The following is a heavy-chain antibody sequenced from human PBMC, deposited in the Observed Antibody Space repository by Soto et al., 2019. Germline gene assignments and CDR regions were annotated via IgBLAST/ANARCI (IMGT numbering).Heavy chain of an antibody. CDR1: GFTFSDHY. CDR3: AREKYSSGWPFDY. J-gene: IGHJ4*02. CDR2: TRNKANSYTT. Sequence: GGSLRLSCAASGFTFSDHYMDWVRQAPGKGLEWVGRTRNKANSYTTEYAASVKGRFTISRDDSKNSLYLQMNSLKTEDTAVYYCAREKYSSGWPFDYWGQGTLVTVS. V-gene: IGHV3-72*01. D-gene: IGHD6-19*01.